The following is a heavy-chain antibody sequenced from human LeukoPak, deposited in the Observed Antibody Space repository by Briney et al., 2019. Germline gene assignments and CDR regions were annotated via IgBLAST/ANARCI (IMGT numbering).Heavy chain of an antibody. D-gene: IGHD6-19*01. Sequence: SETLSLTCTVSGGSISSYYWSWIRQPPGKGLEWIGYIYYSGSTNYNPSPKSRVTISVDTSKNQFSLKLTSVTAADTAIYYCASQGSDSGWFYFWGQGTLVTVSS. J-gene: IGHJ4*02. CDR3: ASQGSDSGWFYF. CDR2: IYYSGST. CDR1: GGSISSYY. V-gene: IGHV4-59*08.